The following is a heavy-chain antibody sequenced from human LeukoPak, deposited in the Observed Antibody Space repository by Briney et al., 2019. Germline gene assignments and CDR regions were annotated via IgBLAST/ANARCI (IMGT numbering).Heavy chain of an antibody. V-gene: IGHV4-59*01. CDR3: ARAGVVVVAADHDAFDI. CDR2: IYYSGST. Sequence: PSETLSLTCTVSGGSISSYYWSWIRQPPGKGLEWIGYIYYSGSTNYNPSLKSRVTISVDTSKNQFSLKLSSVTAADTAVYYCARAGVVVVAADHDAFDIWGQGTMFTVSS. J-gene: IGHJ3*02. D-gene: IGHD2-15*01. CDR1: GGSISSYY.